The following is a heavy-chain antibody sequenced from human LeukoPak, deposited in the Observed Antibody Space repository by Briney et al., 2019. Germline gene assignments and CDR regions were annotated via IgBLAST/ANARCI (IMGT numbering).Heavy chain of an antibody. CDR3: ARDKTTGFDY. V-gene: IGHV1-46*01. Sequence: GASVKVSCKASGHTFSNYYMHWVRQAPGQGLEWMGIINPSGGSTSYAQKFQGRVTMTRDTSISTAYMELSRLRSDDTAVYYCARDKTTGFDYWGQGTLVTVSS. D-gene: IGHD4-17*01. J-gene: IGHJ4*02. CDR2: INPSGGST. CDR1: GHTFSNYY.